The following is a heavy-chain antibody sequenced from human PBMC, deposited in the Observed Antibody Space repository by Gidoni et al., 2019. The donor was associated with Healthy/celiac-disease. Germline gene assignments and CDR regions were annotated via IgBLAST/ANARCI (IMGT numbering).Heavy chain of an antibody. CDR1: GFSLSPSGVG. D-gene: IGHD6-13*01. J-gene: IGHJ3*02. CDR3: AHRQPPYSSSWYFRSLNVDAFDI. V-gene: IGHV2-5*02. CDR2: IYWDDDK. Sequence: QITLKESGPTLVKPTQTLTLTCTFSGFSLSPSGVGVGWIRQPPGKALEWLALIYWDDDKRYSPSLKSRLTITKDTSKNQVVLTMTNMDPVDTATYYCAHRQPPYSSSWYFRSLNVDAFDIWGQGTMVTVSS.